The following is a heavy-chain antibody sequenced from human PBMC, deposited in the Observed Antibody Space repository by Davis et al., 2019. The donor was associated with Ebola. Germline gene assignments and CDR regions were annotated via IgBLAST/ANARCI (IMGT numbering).Heavy chain of an antibody. J-gene: IGHJ6*02. CDR2: ISSSSSYI. Sequence: GESLKISCAASGFTFTSYSMNWVRQAPGKGLEWVSSISSSSSYIYYADSLKGRFTISRDNSKNTLYLQINNLRVEDTAIYYCAKDAVSGAAPLIYYYYYGMDVWGQGTTVTVSS. CDR1: GFTFTSYS. D-gene: IGHD3-10*02. CDR3: AKDAVSGAAPLIYYYYYGMDV. V-gene: IGHV3-21*04.